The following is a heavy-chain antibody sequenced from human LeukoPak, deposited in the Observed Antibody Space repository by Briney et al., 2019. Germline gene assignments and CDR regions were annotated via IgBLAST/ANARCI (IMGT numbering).Heavy chain of an antibody. CDR3: ARRKARAWFDP. Sequence: SQTLSLTCTVSGISINSDGYYWIWIRQHPGKGLEWIAYIYYSGNTYYNPSLKSRVTISVDTSENHVSLKLSSVTAADTAVYYCARRKARAWFDPWGQGTLVTVSS. CDR1: GISINSDGYY. J-gene: IGHJ5*02. CDR2: IYYSGNT. V-gene: IGHV4-31*03.